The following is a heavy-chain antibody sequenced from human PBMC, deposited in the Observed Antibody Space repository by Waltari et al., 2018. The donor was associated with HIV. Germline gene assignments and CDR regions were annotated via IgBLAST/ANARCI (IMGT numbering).Heavy chain of an antibody. CDR3: ARDSRPYYDSSGYYYFDY. D-gene: IGHD3-22*01. Sequence: QVQLQESGPGLVKPSETLSLTCTVSGGSISSYYWSWIRQPAGKGLEWIGRIYTSGSTNYNPSLKSRVTMSVDTSKNQFSLKLSSVTAADTAVYYCARDSRPYYDSSGYYYFDYWGQGTLVTVSS. CDR1: GGSISSYY. CDR2: IYTSGST. V-gene: IGHV4-4*07. J-gene: IGHJ4*02.